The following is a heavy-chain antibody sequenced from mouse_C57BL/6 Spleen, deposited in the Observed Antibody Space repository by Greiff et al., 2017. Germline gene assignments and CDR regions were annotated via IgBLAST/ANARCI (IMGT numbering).Heavy chain of an antibody. Sequence: DVMLVESGGGLVQPGGSLSLSCAASGFTFTDYYMSWVRQPPGKALEWLGFIRNKANGYTTEYSASVKGRFTISRDNSQSILYLQMNALRAEDSATYYCASSQLTGYFDYWGQGTTLTVSS. D-gene: IGHD4-1*01. J-gene: IGHJ2*01. CDR3: ASSQLTGYFDY. V-gene: IGHV7-3*01. CDR2: IRNKANGYTT. CDR1: GFTFTDYY.